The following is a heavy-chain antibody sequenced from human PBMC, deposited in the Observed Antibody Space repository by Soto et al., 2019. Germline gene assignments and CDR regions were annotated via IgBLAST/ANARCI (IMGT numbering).Heavy chain of an antibody. Sequence: PGGSLRLSCAASGFTVSTKYMSWVRQAPGKGLEWVSVIYSGGSTFYADSVRGRFTISRDNSKNTVNLQMNSLRAEETAVYYCARDPWAADYWGQGTLVTVSS. J-gene: IGHJ4*02. CDR1: GFTVSTKY. D-gene: IGHD3-16*01. V-gene: IGHV3-66*01. CDR2: IYSGGST. CDR3: ARDPWAADY.